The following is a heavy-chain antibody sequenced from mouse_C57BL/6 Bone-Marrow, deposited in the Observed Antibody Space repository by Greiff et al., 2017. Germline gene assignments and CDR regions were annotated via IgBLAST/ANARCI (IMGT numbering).Heavy chain of an antibody. CDR2: IWGVGST. Sequence: VKVVESGPGLVAPSQSLSITCTVSGFSLTSYGVDWVRQSPGKGLEWLGVIWGVGSTNYNSALKSRLSISKDNSKSQVFLKMNSLQTDDTAMYYCARITTVDAMDYWGQGTSVTVSS. J-gene: IGHJ4*01. CDR1: GFSLTSYG. CDR3: ARITTVDAMDY. V-gene: IGHV2-6*01. D-gene: IGHD1-1*01.